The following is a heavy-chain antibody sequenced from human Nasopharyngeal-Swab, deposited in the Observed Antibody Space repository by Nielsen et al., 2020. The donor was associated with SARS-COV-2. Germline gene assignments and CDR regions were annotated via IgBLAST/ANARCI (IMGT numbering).Heavy chain of an antibody. CDR3: ARDGIGTDYGDYEYYYYYMDV. D-gene: IGHD4-17*01. V-gene: IGHV3-21*01. CDR1: GFTFSSYS. CDR2: ISSSSSYI. Sequence: GESLKISCAASGFTFSSYSVNWVRQAPGKGLEWVSSISSSSSYIYYADSVKGRFTISRDNAKNSLYLQMNSLRAEDTAVYYCARDGIGTDYGDYEYYYYYMDVWGKGTTVTVSS. J-gene: IGHJ6*03.